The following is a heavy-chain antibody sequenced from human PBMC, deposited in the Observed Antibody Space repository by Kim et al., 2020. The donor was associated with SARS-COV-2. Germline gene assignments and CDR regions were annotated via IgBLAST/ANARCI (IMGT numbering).Heavy chain of an antibody. CDR2: ISYDGSNK. J-gene: IGHJ3*02. D-gene: IGHD1-1*01. CDR1: GFTFSSYG. V-gene: IGHV3-30*18. CDR3: AKGRGILEHDAFDI. Sequence: GGSLRLSCAASGFTFSSYGMHWVRQAPGKGLEWVAVISYDGSNKYYADSVKGRFTISRDNSKNTLYLQMNSLRAEDTAVYYCAKGRGILEHDAFDIWGQGTMVTVSS.